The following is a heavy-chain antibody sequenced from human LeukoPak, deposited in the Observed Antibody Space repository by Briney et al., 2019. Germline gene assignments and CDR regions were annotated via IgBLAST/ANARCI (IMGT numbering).Heavy chain of an antibody. CDR3: ARPYYYDSRIDP. J-gene: IGHJ5*02. Sequence: SETLSLTCTVSGGSISSHYWSWIRQPPGKGLEWIGYIYYSGSTYYNPSLKSRATISVDTSKNQFSLKLTSVTAADTAVYYCARPYYYDSRIDPWGQGTLVTVPS. CDR1: GGSISSHY. V-gene: IGHV4-59*08. CDR2: IYYSGST. D-gene: IGHD3-22*01.